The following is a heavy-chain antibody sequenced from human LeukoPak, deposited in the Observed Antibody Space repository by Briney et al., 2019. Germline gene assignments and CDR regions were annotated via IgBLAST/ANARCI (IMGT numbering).Heavy chain of an antibody. D-gene: IGHD3-9*01. CDR1: GFNFNNYW. J-gene: IGHJ4*02. CDR3: AKPEYYDILTGYRALWPFDY. CDR2: IKQDGSEK. V-gene: IGHV3-7*03. Sequence: GGSLRLSCAASGFNFNNYWMTWVRQAPGKGLEWVANIKQDGSEKYYVDSVKGRFTISRDNSKNTLYLQMNSLRAEDTAVYYCAKPEYYDILTGYRALWPFDYWGQGTLVTVSS.